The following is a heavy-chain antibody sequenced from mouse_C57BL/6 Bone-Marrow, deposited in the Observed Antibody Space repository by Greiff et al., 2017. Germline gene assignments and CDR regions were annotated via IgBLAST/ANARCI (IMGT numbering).Heavy chain of an antibody. V-gene: IGHV5-17*01. CDR2: ISRGSSTI. CDR3: AKRWLRTCAMDY. Sequence: EVKLVESGGGLVKPGGSLKLSCAASGFTFSDYGMHWVRQAPEKGLEWVAYISRGSSTIYYADTVKGRFTISRDNAKNTLVLQMTRLRSEDTAMYYCAKRWLRTCAMDYWGRGTAVTVSS. D-gene: IGHD2-2*01. J-gene: IGHJ4*01. CDR1: GFTFSDYG.